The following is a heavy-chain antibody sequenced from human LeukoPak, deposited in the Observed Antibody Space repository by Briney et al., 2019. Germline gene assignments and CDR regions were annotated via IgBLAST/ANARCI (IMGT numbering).Heavy chain of an antibody. CDR3: AKYVSAKGPPYALDV. V-gene: IGHV3-30-3*02. CDR2: ISYDGSNK. D-gene: IGHD2/OR15-2a*01. CDR1: GFTFRSYA. J-gene: IGHJ6*02. Sequence: GGSLGLSCAASGFTFRSYAMQWVRQRPGKGLEWLAAISYDGSNKDYADSVKGRFTISRDNSKNTLYLQMNSLRAEDTAVYYCAKYVSAKGPPYALDVWGQGTTVTVSS.